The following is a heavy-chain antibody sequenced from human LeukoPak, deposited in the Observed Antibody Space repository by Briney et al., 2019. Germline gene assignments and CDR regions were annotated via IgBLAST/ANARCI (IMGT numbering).Heavy chain of an antibody. V-gene: IGHV4-34*01. CDR1: GGSFSGYY. CDR3: ARRIDR. Sequence: PSETLSLTCAVYGGSFSGYYWSWIRQPPGKGLEWIGEISHSGSTNYNPSLKSRVTISIDTSKNQFSLNLNSVTAADTAVYYCARRIDRWGQGTQITVSS. D-gene: IGHD3-3*02. CDR2: ISHSGST. J-gene: IGHJ4*02.